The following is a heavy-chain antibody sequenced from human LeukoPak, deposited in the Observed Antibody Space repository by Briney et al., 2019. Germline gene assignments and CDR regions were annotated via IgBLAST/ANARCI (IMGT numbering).Heavy chain of an antibody. Sequence: GGSLRLSCAASGFTFISYAMNWVRQAPGKGLEWVSYISSSSSTEHYADSVKGRFTISRDNAKNSLYLQMNSLRVEDTAVYYCARDRGDSALPHPIDSGGQGTLVTVSS. CDR1: GFTFISYA. CDR3: ARDRGDSALPHPIDS. J-gene: IGHJ4*02. V-gene: IGHV3-48*01. D-gene: IGHD2-21*02. CDR2: ISSSSSTE.